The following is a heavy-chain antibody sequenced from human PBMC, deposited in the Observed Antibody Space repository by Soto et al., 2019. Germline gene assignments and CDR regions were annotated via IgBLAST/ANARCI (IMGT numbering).Heavy chain of an antibody. CDR2: INPNSGGT. D-gene: IGHD2-15*01. V-gene: IGHV1-2*04. Sequence: ASVKVSCKASGYTFTGYYMHWVRHAPGQGLEWMGWINPNSGGTNYAQKFQGWVTMTRDTSISTAYMELSRLRSDDTAVYYCARVTPLGYCSGGSRYSHHNAFDIWGQGTMVTVSS. J-gene: IGHJ3*02. CDR1: GYTFTGYY. CDR3: ARVTPLGYCSGGSRYSHHNAFDI.